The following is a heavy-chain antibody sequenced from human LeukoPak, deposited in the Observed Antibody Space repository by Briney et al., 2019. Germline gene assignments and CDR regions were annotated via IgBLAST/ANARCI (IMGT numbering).Heavy chain of an antibody. CDR1: GLTFSSYA. Sequence: GGSLRLSCAAFGLTFSSYAMSWVRQAPGKGLQWVSAISESGTGTYYAEAVKGRFTISRDNSKNTLSLQMNGLTAEDTAIYYCAKDIAQGYTYGSIEQDYWGQGTLVTVSS. V-gene: IGHV3-23*01. D-gene: IGHD5-18*01. CDR2: ISESGTGT. CDR3: AKDIAQGYTYGSIEQDY. J-gene: IGHJ4*02.